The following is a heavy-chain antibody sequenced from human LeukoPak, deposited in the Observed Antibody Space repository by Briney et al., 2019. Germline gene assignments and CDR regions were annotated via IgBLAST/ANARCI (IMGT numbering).Heavy chain of an antibody. CDR1: GASISGSGYY. CDR3: AKSGGYGLIDY. CDR2: IYSSGST. D-gene: IGHD1-26*01. Sequence: SETLSLTCTVSGASISGSGYYWGWIRQPPGKGLEWIGSIYSSGSTYYNASLQSRVTISTETSKNQLSLRLNSVTAADTAMYYCAKSGGYGLIDYWGQGTLVTVSS. V-gene: IGHV4-39*01. J-gene: IGHJ4*02.